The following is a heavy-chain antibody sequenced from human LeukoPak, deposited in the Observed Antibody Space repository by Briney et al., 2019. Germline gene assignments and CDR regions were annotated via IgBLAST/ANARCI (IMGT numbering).Heavy chain of an antibody. V-gene: IGHV4-4*07. Sequence: SETLSLTCTVSGGSISSYYWSWIRQPAGNRLEWIGRFYTSGSTNYNPSLKSRVTVSVDTSRNQFSLKLSSITAADTAVYYCARDLGAHMDVWGKGTTVTISS. CDR2: FYTSGST. CDR1: GGSISSYY. CDR3: ARDLGAHMDV. J-gene: IGHJ6*03.